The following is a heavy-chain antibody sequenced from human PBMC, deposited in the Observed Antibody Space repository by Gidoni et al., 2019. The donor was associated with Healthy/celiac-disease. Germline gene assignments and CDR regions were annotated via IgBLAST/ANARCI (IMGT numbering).Heavy chain of an antibody. CDR2: IYYSGST. CDR3: ARIGYYYDSSGWGAFDI. D-gene: IGHD3-22*01. CDR1: GGSISSSSYY. V-gene: IGHV4-39*01. Sequence: QLQLQESGPGLVTPSETLSLTCTVSGGSISSSSYYWGWIRQPPGKGLEWIGSIYYSGSTYYNPSLKSRVTISVDTSKNQFSLKLSSVTAADTAVYYCARIGYYYDSSGWGAFDIWGQGTMVTVSS. J-gene: IGHJ3*02.